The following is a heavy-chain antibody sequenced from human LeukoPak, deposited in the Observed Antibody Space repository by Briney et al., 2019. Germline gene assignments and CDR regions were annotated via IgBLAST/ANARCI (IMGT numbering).Heavy chain of an antibody. D-gene: IGHD1-26*01. V-gene: IGHV3-48*03. J-gene: IGHJ4*02. CDR1: GFTFSSYE. CDR3: ARGSYRPDY. CDR2: ISSSGSTI. Sequence: GGSLRLSCAASGFTFSSYEMNWVRQAPGKGLEWVSCISSSGSTIYYADSVKGRFTISRDNAKNSLYLQMYSLRAEDTAVYYCARGSYRPDYWGQGTLVTVSS.